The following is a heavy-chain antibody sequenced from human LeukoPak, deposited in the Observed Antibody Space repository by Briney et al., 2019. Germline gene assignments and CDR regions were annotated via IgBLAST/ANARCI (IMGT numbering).Heavy chain of an antibody. CDR2: ISGSGGSA. V-gene: IGHV3-23*01. Sequence: PGGSLRLSCAASGFTFSSYAMGWVRQAPGKGLEWVSAISGSGGSAYYADSLKGRFTISRDNSKNTLYLQMNSLRAEDTAVYYCAKGYSSGPYYFDYWGQGTLVTVSS. CDR1: GFTFSSYA. CDR3: AKGYSSGPYYFDY. J-gene: IGHJ4*02. D-gene: IGHD6-19*01.